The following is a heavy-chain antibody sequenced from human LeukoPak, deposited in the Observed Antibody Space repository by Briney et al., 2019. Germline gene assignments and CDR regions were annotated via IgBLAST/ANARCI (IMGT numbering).Heavy chain of an antibody. CDR3: ARGYYYGSNGYYYEQSPYFDY. V-gene: IGHV4-59*08. Sequence: PSETLSLTCTVFGGSISKHYWSWLRQPPGKGLEWIGYIYYNGSTNYNPSLKSRVTISVNTSRNQFSLKLSSVTAADTAVYYCARGYYYGSNGYYYEQSPYFDYWGQGTLVTVSS. J-gene: IGHJ4*02. D-gene: IGHD3-22*01. CDR1: GGSISKHY. CDR2: IYYNGST.